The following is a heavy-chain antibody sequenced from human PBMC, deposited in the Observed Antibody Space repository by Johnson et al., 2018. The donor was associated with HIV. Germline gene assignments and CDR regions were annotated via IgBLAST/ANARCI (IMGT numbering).Heavy chain of an antibody. CDR3: ARAPSVGADDAFDI. J-gene: IGHJ3*02. CDR2: ISYDGSNK. CDR1: GFTFSTYT. Sequence: QVQLVESGGGVVQPGRSLRLSCAASGFTFSTYTMHWVRQAPGKGLEWVAVISYDGSNKYYADSVKGRFTISRDNSKNTLYLQMNSLRAEDTAVYYCARAPSVGADDAFDIWGQGTMVTVSS. V-gene: IGHV3-30*04. D-gene: IGHD1-26*01.